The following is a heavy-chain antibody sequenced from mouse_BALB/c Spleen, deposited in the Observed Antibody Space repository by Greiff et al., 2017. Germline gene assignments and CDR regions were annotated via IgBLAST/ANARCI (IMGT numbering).Heavy chain of an antibody. Sequence: VQLKQSGAELVRPGALVKLSCKASGFNIKDYYMHWVKQRPEQGLEWIGWIDPENGNTIYDPKFQGKASITADTSSNTAYLQLSSLTSEDTAVYYCASTAVVPYAMDYWGQGTSVTVSS. CDR3: ASTAVVPYAMDY. CDR1: GFNIKDYY. D-gene: IGHD1-1*01. CDR2: IDPENGNT. J-gene: IGHJ4*01. V-gene: IGHV14-1*02.